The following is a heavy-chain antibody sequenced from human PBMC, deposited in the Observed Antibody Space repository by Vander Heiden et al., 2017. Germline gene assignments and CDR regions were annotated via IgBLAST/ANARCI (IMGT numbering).Heavy chain of an antibody. CDR3: AKDRITSDL. J-gene: IGHJ5*02. CDR2: ISHSGVAT. D-gene: IGHD3-10*01. Sequence: EVQLLESEGGLVQPGGSLRLSCAAAGFSFGTYGMTWVRQAPGTGLEWVSSISHSGVATYYADSVKGRFTISRDNMKNTLYLQMNSLRAEDTARYYCAKDRITSDLWGQGTLVIVSS. V-gene: IGHV3-23*01. CDR1: GFSFGTYG.